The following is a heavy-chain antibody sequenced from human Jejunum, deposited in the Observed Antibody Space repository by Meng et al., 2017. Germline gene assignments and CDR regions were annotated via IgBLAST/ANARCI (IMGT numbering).Heavy chain of an antibody. CDR1: GFTFSSFG. V-gene: IGHV3-33*01. Sequence: GGSLRLSCAASGFTFSSFGMHWVRQTPGKGLEWVAIIRMDGSNTNYADSVKGRFTISTDTSDNMPYLQMNSLRAADTAVYYCAGDWLTTAFDYWGQGTLVTVSS. J-gene: IGHJ4*02. CDR2: IRMDGSNT. CDR3: AGDWLTTAFDY. D-gene: IGHD4-17*01.